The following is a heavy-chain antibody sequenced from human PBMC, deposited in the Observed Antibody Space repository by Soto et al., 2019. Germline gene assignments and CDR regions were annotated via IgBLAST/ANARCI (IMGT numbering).Heavy chain of an antibody. CDR2: ISHDGSET. J-gene: IGHJ6*02. D-gene: IGHD3-10*01. Sequence: QGQLVESGGGVVQPGRSLRLSCAASEFSFSTYGMHWVRQAPGKGLEWVAVISHDGSETYYADSVKGRFTISRDNSENTLYLQRNSLRGDDTAVYFCAKGSQEKVSLYFAMDVWGQGTTVIVSS. V-gene: IGHV3-30*18. CDR1: EFSFSTYG. CDR3: AKGSQEKVSLYFAMDV.